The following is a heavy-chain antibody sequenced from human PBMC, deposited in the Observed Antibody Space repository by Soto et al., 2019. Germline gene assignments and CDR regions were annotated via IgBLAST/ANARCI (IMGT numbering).Heavy chain of an antibody. Sequence: PSETLSLTCAVYGGSFSGYYWSWLRQPPGKGLEWIGEINHSGSTNYNPSLKSRVTISVDTSKNQFSLKLSSVTAADTAVYYCARVKPSGSYPHPMYAFDIWGQGTMVTVSS. CDR2: INHSGST. J-gene: IGHJ3*02. V-gene: IGHV4-34*01. CDR1: GGSFSGYY. CDR3: ARVKPSGSYPHPMYAFDI. D-gene: IGHD1-26*01.